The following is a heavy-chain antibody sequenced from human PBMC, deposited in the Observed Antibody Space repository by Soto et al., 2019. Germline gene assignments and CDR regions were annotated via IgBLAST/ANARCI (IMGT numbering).Heavy chain of an antibody. Sequence: SETLSLTCTVSGASVSTVAYYWGWVRQRPGRGLEWIGYVYESGYTYYNMSLKSLLTISLDRSNNQFSLCLTSVTAADTAVYYSVRALRHIAVVYPCFDPWGQGTLVTVSS. CDR3: VRALRHIAVVYPCFDP. CDR2: VYESGYT. J-gene: IGHJ5*02. V-gene: IGHV4-31*01. CDR1: GASVSTVAYY. D-gene: IGHD5-18*01.